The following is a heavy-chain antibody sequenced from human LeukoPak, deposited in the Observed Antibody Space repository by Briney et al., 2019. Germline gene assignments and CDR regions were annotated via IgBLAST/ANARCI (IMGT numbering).Heavy chain of an antibody. J-gene: IGHJ4*02. Sequence: PGGSLRLSCAASGFTFSSYWVSGVRQAPGKGLEWVANIKQDGSEKYYVDSVKGRFTISRDNAKKSLYLQMNSLRAEVTGVYYCARAPSRGYTYGYGDYGGQGILVTVSS. V-gene: IGHV3-7*01. D-gene: IGHD5-18*01. CDR2: IKQDGSEK. CDR1: GFTFSSYW. CDR3: ARAPSRGYTYGYGDY.